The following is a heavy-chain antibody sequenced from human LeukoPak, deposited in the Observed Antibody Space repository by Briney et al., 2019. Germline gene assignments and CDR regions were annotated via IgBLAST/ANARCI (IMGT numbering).Heavy chain of an antibody. D-gene: IGHD2-2*01. V-gene: IGHV3-30-3*01. CDR2: ISYDGSNK. CDR1: GFTFSSYA. Sequence: GGSLRLSCAASGFTFSSYAMHWVRQAPGKGLEWVAVISYDGSNKYYADSVKGRFTISRDNSKNTLYLQMNSLRAEDTAVYYCARDAYCSSTSCPPEYFQHWGQGTLVTVSS. CDR3: ARDAYCSSTSCPPEYFQH. J-gene: IGHJ1*01.